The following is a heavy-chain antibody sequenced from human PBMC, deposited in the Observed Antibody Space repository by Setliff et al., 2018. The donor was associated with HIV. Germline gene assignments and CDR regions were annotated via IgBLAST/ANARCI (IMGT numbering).Heavy chain of an antibody. CDR3: ARVGYTFWSGYYSNWFDP. V-gene: IGHV4-59*01. D-gene: IGHD3-3*01. CDR1: EGYITGYY. CDR2: IFYSGTT. Sequence: SETLSLTCTVSEGYITGYYWTWIRQPPGRGLEWIGYIFYSGTTKFNPSLKSRAAISVDSSNNQFSLKMTSVKFEDTAVYYCARVGYTFWSGYYSNWFDPWGQGTLVTVSS. J-gene: IGHJ5*02.